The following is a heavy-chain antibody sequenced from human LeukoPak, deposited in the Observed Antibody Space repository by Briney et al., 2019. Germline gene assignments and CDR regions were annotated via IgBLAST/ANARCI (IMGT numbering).Heavy chain of an antibody. CDR1: GGTFSSYA. Sequence: SVKVSCKASGGTFSSYAISWVRQAPGQGLEWMGRIIPIFGTANYAQKFQGRVTITTDESTSTAYMELSSLRSGDTAVYYCATCSDGSCAYGYWGQGTLVTVSS. D-gene: IGHD2-15*01. CDR2: IIPIFGTA. J-gene: IGHJ4*02. V-gene: IGHV1-69*05. CDR3: ATCSDGSCAYGY.